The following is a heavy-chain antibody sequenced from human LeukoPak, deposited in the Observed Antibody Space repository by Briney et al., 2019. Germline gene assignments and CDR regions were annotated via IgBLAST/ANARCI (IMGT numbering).Heavy chain of an antibody. D-gene: IGHD1-7*01. Sequence: GGSLRLSCAASGFSFNIHAMTWVRQAPGKGLEWISTIGSPGETFYADSVKGRFTVSRDNSRSTLYLQMDSLRAEDAAVYYCAKDATPQNSIWDYLDCWGQGTLLTISS. J-gene: IGHJ4*02. CDR1: GFSFNIHA. CDR3: AKDATPQNSIWDYLDC. V-gene: IGHV3-23*01. CDR2: IGSPGET.